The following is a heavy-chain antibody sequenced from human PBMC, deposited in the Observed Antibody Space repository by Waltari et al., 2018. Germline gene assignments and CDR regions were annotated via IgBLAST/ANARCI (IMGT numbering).Heavy chain of an antibody. CDR1: GDPFTDYF. CDR2: INPKSGGT. CDR3: ARDRIADIGGWYEE. D-gene: IGHD6-19*01. J-gene: IGHJ4*02. V-gene: IGHV1-2*02. Sequence: VQPVQSGTEVKKPGASVTVSCRTSGDPFTDYFIHCVRQAPGQGLEWMGWINPKSGGTHCGQKFQGRVTMTRDTSISTAYMELNRLTSDDTAVYYCARDRIADIGGWYEEWGQGTLVTVSS.